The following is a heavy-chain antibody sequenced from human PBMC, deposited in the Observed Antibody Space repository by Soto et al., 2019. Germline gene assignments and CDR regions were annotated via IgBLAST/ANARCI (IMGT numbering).Heavy chain of an antibody. Sequence: SETLSLTCTVSGGSISSYYWSWIRQPPGKGLEWIGYIYYSGSTNYNPSLKSRVTISVDTSKDQFSLKLSSVTAADTAVYYCARAYGSGSYGYYYYYGMDVWGQGTTVTVSS. CDR2: IYYSGST. D-gene: IGHD3-10*01. V-gene: IGHV4-59*01. CDR3: ARAYGSGSYGYYYYYGMDV. J-gene: IGHJ6*02. CDR1: GGSISSYY.